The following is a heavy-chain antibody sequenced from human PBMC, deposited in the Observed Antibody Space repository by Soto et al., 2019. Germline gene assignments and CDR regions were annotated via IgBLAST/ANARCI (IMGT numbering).Heavy chain of an antibody. CDR2: ISYDGSNK. CDR3: AKEMGGIVVVPAAFDY. V-gene: IGHV3-30-3*01. Sequence: QVQLVESGGGVVQPGRSLRLSCAASGFTFSSYAMHWVRQAPGKGLEWVAVISYDGSNKYYADSVKGRFTISRDNSKNTLYLQMNSLRAEDTAVYYCAKEMGGIVVVPAAFDYWGQGTLVTVSS. CDR1: GFTFSSYA. D-gene: IGHD2-2*01. J-gene: IGHJ4*02.